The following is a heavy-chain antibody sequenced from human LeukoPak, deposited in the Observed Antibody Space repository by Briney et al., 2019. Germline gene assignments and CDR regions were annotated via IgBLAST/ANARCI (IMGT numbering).Heavy chain of an antibody. J-gene: IGHJ4*02. V-gene: IGHV1-69*05. CDR2: IIPIFGTA. CDR1: GGTFSSYA. D-gene: IGHD3-10*01. CDR3: ARNWYYYGSGSYCFDY. Sequence: SVKVSCKASGGTFSSYAISWVRQAPGQGLEWMGRIIPIFGTANYAQKFQGRVTITTDKSTSTAYMELSSLRSEDTAVYYCARNWYYYGSGSYCFDYWGQGTLVTVSS.